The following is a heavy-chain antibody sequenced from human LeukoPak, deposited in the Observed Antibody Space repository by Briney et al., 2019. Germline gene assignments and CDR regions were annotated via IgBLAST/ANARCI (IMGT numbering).Heavy chain of an antibody. V-gene: IGHV4-38-2*02. CDR3: ARLSYVVGATGTQYGWLDP. CDR1: GDSTSSDDC. Sequence: PSETLSLACIVSGDSTSSDDCWGWIRQPPGKGLEWIGSISNRGSPYYNPSLKSRVTMSADTPNNQFSLELSSVTAADTAVYYCARLSYVVGATGTQYGWLDPWGRGTLVTVSS. J-gene: IGHJ5*02. CDR2: ISNRGSP. D-gene: IGHD2-15*01.